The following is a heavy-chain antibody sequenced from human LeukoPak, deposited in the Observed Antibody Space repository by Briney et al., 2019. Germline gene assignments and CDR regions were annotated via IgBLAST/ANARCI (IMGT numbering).Heavy chain of an antibody. CDR2: ISYGGST. Sequence: SETLSLTCTVSGGSISSDYWSWIRQPPGKGLEWIGYISYGGSTSYNPSLQSRVTISVDTSKNQFSLKVSSVTAAQTAVYYCARRVTSGGWYRDDCWGQGTLVTVSS. D-gene: IGHD6-19*01. J-gene: IGHJ4*02. V-gene: IGHV4-59*08. CDR3: ARRVTSGGWYRDDC. CDR1: GGSISSDY.